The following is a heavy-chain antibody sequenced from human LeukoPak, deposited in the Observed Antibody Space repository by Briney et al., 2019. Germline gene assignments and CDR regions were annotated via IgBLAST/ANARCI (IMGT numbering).Heavy chain of an antibody. Sequence: KAGGSLRLSCAASGFTFSNAWMNWVRQAPGKGLEWVGRIKSKTDGGTTDYAAPVKGRFTISRDDSKNTLYLQMNSLKTEDTAVYYCTTDHWDIVVVPAAPREFLEWFLNGMDVWGQGTTVTVSS. CDR2: IKSKTDGGTT. CDR1: GFTFSNAW. J-gene: IGHJ6*02. CDR3: TTDHWDIVVVPAAPREFLEWFLNGMDV. V-gene: IGHV3-15*07. D-gene: IGHD2-2*01.